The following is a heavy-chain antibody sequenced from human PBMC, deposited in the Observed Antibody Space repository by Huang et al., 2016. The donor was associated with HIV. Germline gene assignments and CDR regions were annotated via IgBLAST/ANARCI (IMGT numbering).Heavy chain of an antibody. CDR2: SCYSVGT. J-gene: IGHJ4*02. CDR1: GGSISSDNYC. D-gene: IGHD3-10*01. V-gene: IGHV4-39*01. Sequence: QLQLQESGPGLVKPSETLSLTCTVSGGSISSDNYCWGWSRQPPGKGLGGMGSSCYSVGTHYDPSLKSRVTITVDTSKDQFSLKLGSVAASDTAVYYCARLPGSITMIRGVITDPYWGQGTLVTVSS. CDR3: ARLPGSITMIRGVITDPY.